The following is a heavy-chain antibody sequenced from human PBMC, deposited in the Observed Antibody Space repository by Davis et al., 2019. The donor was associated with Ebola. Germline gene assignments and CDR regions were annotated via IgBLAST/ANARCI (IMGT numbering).Heavy chain of an antibody. CDR2: IDTDGSTT. Sequence: PAGSLRLSCVGSAFTFRSYWFHWVRQAPGKGLEWVSRIDTDGSTTNYADSVRGRFTISRDNAKNTLFLQMNSLRADDTAVYYCARDVGGRAGYWGQGTLVTVSS. CDR1: AFTFRSYW. J-gene: IGHJ4*02. V-gene: IGHV3-74*01. CDR3: ARDVGGRAGY.